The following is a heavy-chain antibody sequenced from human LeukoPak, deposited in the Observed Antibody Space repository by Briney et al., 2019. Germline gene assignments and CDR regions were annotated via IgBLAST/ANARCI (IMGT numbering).Heavy chain of an antibody. CDR1: GYSISSGYY. J-gene: IGHJ4*02. CDR3: ARGPREDYVWGSYRWYYFDY. Sequence: PSETLSLTCAVSGYSISSGYYWGWIRQPPGKGLEWIGSIYHSGSTYYNPCLKSRVTISVDTSKNQFSLKLSSVTAADTAVYYCARGPREDYVWGSYRWYYFDYWGQGTLVTVSS. D-gene: IGHD3-16*02. CDR2: IYHSGST. V-gene: IGHV4-38-2*01.